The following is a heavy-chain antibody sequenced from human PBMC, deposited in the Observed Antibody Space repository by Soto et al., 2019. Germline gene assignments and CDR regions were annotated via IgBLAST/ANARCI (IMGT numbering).Heavy chain of an antibody. V-gene: IGHV3-48*02. CDR1: GFTFSNYA. Sequence: PEGSLRLSCAASGFTFSNYAMTCVRQAPGKGLEWVSVIRSSGGVIYYADSVQGRFTISRDNAKNSLYLQMNSLRDEDTAVYYCAKLRGYSYGLWSPIDYWGQGTLVTVSS. CDR3: AKLRGYSYGLWSPIDY. CDR2: IRSSGGVI. J-gene: IGHJ4*02. D-gene: IGHD5-18*01.